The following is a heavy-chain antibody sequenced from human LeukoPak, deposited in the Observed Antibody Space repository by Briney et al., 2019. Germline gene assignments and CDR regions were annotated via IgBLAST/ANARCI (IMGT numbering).Heavy chain of an antibody. D-gene: IGHD6-19*01. CDR3: AKEPLYSSGWCTFDY. Sequence: GGSLRLSCAASGFTFSTYAMSWVRQAPGKGLEWVSAISDSGDSTYYADSVKGRFTISRDNSKNTLYLQMNSLRAEDTALYYCAKEPLYSSGWCTFDYWGQGTLVTVSS. CDR2: ISDSGDST. CDR1: GFTFSTYA. V-gene: IGHV3-23*01. J-gene: IGHJ4*02.